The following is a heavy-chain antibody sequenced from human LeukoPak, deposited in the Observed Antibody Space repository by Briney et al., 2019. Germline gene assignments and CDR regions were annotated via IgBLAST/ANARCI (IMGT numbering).Heavy chain of an antibody. V-gene: IGHV3-21*01. D-gene: IGHD3-10*01. J-gene: IGHJ4*02. CDR3: ARENRITMVRGVIWGYFDY. CDR1: GFTFSSYS. Sequence: GGSLRLSCAASGFTFSSYSMNWVRQAPGKGLEWVSSISSSSSYIYYADSVKGRFTISRDNAKSSLYLQMNSLRAEDTAVYYCARENRITMVRGVIWGYFDYWGQGTLVTVSS. CDR2: ISSSSSYI.